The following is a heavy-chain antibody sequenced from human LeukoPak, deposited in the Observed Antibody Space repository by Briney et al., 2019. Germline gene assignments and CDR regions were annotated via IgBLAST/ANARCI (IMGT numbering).Heavy chain of an antibody. Sequence: SETLSLTCAVYCGSFSGYYWSWIRQPPGKGLEWIGEINHSGSTNYNPSLKSRVTISVDTSKNQFSLKLSSVTAADTAVYYCATGPTRLTLYYYGSGSSYFDYWGQGTLVTVSS. J-gene: IGHJ4*02. V-gene: IGHV4-34*01. CDR2: INHSGST. CDR3: ATGPTRLTLYYYGSGSSYFDY. D-gene: IGHD3-10*01. CDR1: CGSFSGYY.